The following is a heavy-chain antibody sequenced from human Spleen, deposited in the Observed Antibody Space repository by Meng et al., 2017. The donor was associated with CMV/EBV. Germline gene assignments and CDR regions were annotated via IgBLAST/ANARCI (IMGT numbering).Heavy chain of an antibody. J-gene: IGHJ2*01. CDR2: INHSGST. V-gene: IGHV4-34*01. CDR1: GFTFSSYS. D-gene: IGHD2-2*01. CDR3: ARGRYCSSTSCYHWYFDL. Sequence: GSLRLSCAASGFTFSSYSMNWVRQPPGKGLEWIGEINHSGSTNYNPSLKSRVTISVDTSKNQFSLKLSSVTAAGTAVYYCARGRYCSSTSCYHWYFDLWGRGTLVTVSS.